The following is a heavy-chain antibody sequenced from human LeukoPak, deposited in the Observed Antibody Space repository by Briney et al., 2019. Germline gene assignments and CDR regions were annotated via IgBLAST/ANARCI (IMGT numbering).Heavy chain of an antibody. J-gene: IGHJ5*02. CDR2: INPNSGGT. Sequence: ASVKVSCKASGYTFTGYYMHWVRQAPGQGREWMGWINPNSGGTNYAQKFQGRVTMTRDTSISTAYMELSRLRSDDTAVYYCAGTAAAPYNWFDPWGQGTLVTVSS. CDR1: GYTFTGYY. CDR3: AGTAAAPYNWFDP. V-gene: IGHV1-2*02. D-gene: IGHD6-13*01.